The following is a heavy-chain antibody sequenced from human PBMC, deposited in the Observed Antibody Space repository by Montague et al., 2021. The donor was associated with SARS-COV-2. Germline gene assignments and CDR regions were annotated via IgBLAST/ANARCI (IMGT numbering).Heavy chain of an antibody. CDR1: GFTFSSYA. Sequence: LSLSCAASGFTFSSYAMHWVRQAPGKGLEWVAVISYDGSNKYYADSVKGRFTISRDNSKNTLYLQMNSLRAEDTAVYYCARIQYGGYGGAFDYWGQGTLVTVSS. D-gene: IGHD5-12*01. CDR3: ARIQYGGYGGAFDY. J-gene: IGHJ4*02. CDR2: ISYDGSNK. V-gene: IGHV3-30-3*01.